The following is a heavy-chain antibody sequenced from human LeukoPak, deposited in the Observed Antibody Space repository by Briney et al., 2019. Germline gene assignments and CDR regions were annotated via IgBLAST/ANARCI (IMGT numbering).Heavy chain of an antibody. D-gene: IGHD6-19*01. V-gene: IGHV4-39*01. CDR3: AKSSAYIRSYDFDY. Sequence: SETLSLTCTVSGGPIRSSSYYWGWIRQPPGKGLEWIGNIYYSGSTYYNPSLRSRVTISVDTSKNQFSLKLSSVTAADTAVYYCAKSSAYIRSYDFDYWGQGTLVTVSS. CDR2: IYYSGST. CDR1: GGPIRSSSYY. J-gene: IGHJ4*02.